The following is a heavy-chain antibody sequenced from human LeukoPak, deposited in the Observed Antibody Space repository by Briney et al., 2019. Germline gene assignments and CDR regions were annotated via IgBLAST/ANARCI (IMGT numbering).Heavy chain of an antibody. J-gene: IGHJ4*02. Sequence: PGGSLRLSCEASGFTFSSYWMHWVRQAPGKGLVWVSRINRDGISTRYADSVKGRFTFSRDNAKNTLYLQMKSLRAEDTAVYYCARAFGYKSDYFDYWGQGTLVTVSS. CDR1: GFTFSSYW. V-gene: IGHV3-74*01. CDR2: INRDGIST. CDR3: ARAFGYKSDYFDY. D-gene: IGHD5-24*01.